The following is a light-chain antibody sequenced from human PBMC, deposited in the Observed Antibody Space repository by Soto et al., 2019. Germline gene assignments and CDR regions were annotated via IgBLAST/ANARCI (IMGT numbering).Light chain of an antibody. CDR1: QSVSSY. J-gene: IGKJ1*01. CDR3: QQYGSSPRT. CDR2: DAS. V-gene: IGKV3-20*01. Sequence: EIVLKQSPATLSLSPGERATLSCRASQSVSSYLAWYQQKPGQAPRLLIYDASNRATGIPARFSGSGSGTDFSLTISRLEAEDFAVYYCQQYGSSPRTFGQGTKVDIK.